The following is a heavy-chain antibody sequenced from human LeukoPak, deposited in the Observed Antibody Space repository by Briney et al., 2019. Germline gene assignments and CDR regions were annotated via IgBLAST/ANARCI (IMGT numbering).Heavy chain of an antibody. CDR3: ARDRKAGLFDY. J-gene: IGHJ4*02. CDR1: GGSISSHY. V-gene: IGHV4-4*07. Sequence: KPSETLSLTCTVSGGSISSHYWSWIRQPAGKGLEWIGRIYASGSTNYNPSLKSRVTMSVDTSKNQFSLKLTSVTAADTAVYYCARDRKAGLFDYWGQGTLVTVSS. CDR2: IYASGST. D-gene: IGHD1-14*01.